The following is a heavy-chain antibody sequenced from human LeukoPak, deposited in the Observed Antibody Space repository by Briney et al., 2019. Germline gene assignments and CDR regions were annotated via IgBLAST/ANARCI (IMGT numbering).Heavy chain of an antibody. CDR2: ISYDGSNK. Sequence: SGGSLRLSCAASGFTFSSYGMHWVRQAPGKGLEWVAVISYDGSNKYYADSVKGRFTISRDNSKNTLYLQMNSLRAEDTAVYYCAKDRYGSGIFDYWGQGTLVTVSS. D-gene: IGHD3-10*01. V-gene: IGHV3-30*18. CDR3: AKDRYGSGIFDY. CDR1: GFTFSSYG. J-gene: IGHJ4*02.